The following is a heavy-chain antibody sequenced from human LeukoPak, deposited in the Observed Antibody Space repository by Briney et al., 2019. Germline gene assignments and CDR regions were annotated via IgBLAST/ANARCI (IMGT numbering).Heavy chain of an antibody. D-gene: IGHD4-23*01. Sequence: PSETLSLTCTVSGGSISSSSYYWGWIRQPPGKGLEWIESIYYSESTYYNPSLKSRVTISVDTSKNQFSLKLSSVTAADTAVYYCARDRYGGNSRFGRGAKYYFDYWGQGTLVTVSS. CDR1: GGSISSSSYY. J-gene: IGHJ4*02. CDR2: IYYSEST. CDR3: ARDRYGGNSRFGRGAKYYFDY. V-gene: IGHV4-39*07.